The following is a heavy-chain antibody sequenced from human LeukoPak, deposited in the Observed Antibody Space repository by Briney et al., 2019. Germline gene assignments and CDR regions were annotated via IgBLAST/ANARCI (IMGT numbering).Heavy chain of an antibody. D-gene: IGHD2-15*01. CDR1: GFTFSSYA. CDR3: AKGALGYCSGGSCYAWFAP. CDR2: ISGSGGST. J-gene: IGHJ5*02. V-gene: IGHV3-23*01. Sequence: GGSLRLSCAASGFTFSSYAMSWVRQAPGKGLEWVSAISGSGGSTYYADSVKGRFTISRDNSKNTLYLQMNSLRAEDTAVYYCAKGALGYCSGGSCYAWFAPWGQGPLVTVSS.